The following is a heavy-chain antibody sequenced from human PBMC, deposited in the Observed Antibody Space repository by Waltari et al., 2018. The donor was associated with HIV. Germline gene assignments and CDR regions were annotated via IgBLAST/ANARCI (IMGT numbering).Heavy chain of an antibody. Sequence: DVQVVESGGGLVHPGGSLRLSCVASGVPVRRKWIQWVRQAPGKGLDCVAGVIRDGSPRDYAASVKGRFTIASDDAKNTIYLKMNSLRPDDTALYYCAREDVVLVAGALEILGQGTKVTVSS. J-gene: IGHJ3*02. CDR1: GVPVRRKW. V-gene: IGHV3-74*01. D-gene: IGHD2-8*02. CDR3: AREDVVLVAGALEI. CDR2: VIRDGSPR.